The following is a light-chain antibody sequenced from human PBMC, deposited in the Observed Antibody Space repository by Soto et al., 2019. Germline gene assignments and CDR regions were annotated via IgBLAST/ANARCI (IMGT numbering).Light chain of an antibody. J-gene: IGLJ3*02. CDR1: NSDVGAYNY. CDR3: ASYTTRHPRV. Sequence: QSALTQPASVSGSPGQSITISCTGSNSDVGAYNYVSWYQQHPGKAPRLIIFEVNDRPSGVSHRFSGSKSGNTASLTISGLQAEDEADYYCASYTTRHPRVFGGGTKVTVL. CDR2: EVN. V-gene: IGLV2-14*01.